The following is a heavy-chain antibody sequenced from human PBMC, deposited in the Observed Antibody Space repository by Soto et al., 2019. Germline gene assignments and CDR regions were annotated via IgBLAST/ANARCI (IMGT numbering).Heavy chain of an antibody. J-gene: IGHJ6*02. CDR2: ISYDGSKK. V-gene: IGHV3-30*03. Sequence: QVQLVESGGGVVQPGRSLRLSCAASGFSFSRYGMHWVRQAPGKGLEWVAVISYDGSKKYDADSVKGRFTISRDNSKNTLYLQMNNLRPEDTAVYYCVRDSISGSYSFYYYGMDVWGLGTTVTVSS. CDR3: VRDSISGSYSFYYYGMDV. CDR1: GFSFSRYG. D-gene: IGHD1-26*01.